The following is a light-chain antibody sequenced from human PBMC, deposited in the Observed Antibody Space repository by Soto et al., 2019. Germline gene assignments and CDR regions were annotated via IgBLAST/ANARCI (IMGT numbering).Light chain of an antibody. V-gene: IGKV1-9*01. CDR1: QSVSRY. J-gene: IGKJ5*01. Sequence: LTQSPATLSLAPGERATLSCRASQSVSRYLAWYQQKPGKAPKLLICAASTLQSGVPSRFSGSGSGTDFTLTISSLQPEDFATYYCQQLNSYPITFGQGTRLEIK. CDR3: QQLNSYPIT. CDR2: AAS.